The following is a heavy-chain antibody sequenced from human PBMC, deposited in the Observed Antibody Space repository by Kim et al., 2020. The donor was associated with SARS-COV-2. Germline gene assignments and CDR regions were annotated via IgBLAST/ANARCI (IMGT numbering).Heavy chain of an antibody. V-gene: IGHV5-51*01. D-gene: IGHD5-12*01. J-gene: IGHJ4*02. Sequence: YSPSFQRQVTVSADKSISPAYLQWSSLKASDTAMYYCARSDSGYDAHFDSWGQGTLVTVSS. CDR3: ARSDSGYDAHFDS.